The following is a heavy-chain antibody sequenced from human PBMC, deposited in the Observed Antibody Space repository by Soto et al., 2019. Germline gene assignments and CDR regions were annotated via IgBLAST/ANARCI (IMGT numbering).Heavy chain of an antibody. D-gene: IGHD3-22*01. J-gene: IGHJ4*02. V-gene: IGHV3-23*01. Sequence: PGGSLRLSCAASGFTFSSYAMSWVRQVPGKGLEWVSAISGSSGSTYYADSVKGRFTISRDNSKNTLYLQMNSLRAEDTAVYYCAKDSVVTMIVVVIMYFDYWGQGTLVTVSS. CDR2: ISGSSGST. CDR1: GFTFSSYA. CDR3: AKDSVVTMIVVVIMYFDY.